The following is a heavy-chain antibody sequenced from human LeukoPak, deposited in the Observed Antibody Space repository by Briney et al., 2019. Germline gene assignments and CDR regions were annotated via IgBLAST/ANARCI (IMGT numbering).Heavy chain of an antibody. Sequence: GGSLRLSCAASGFTFSSYSMNWVRQAPGRGLEWVSCISSSSSLIFYSDSVRGRFTISRDNAKNLLYLHMNSLRVEDTAVYYCAKVDRGDYSSSPVPYYNYYMNVWGKGTTVTVSS. CDR3: AKVDRGDYSSSPVPYYNYYMNV. CDR2: ISSSSSLI. CDR1: GFTFSSYS. V-gene: IGHV3-21*01. J-gene: IGHJ6*03. D-gene: IGHD6-13*01.